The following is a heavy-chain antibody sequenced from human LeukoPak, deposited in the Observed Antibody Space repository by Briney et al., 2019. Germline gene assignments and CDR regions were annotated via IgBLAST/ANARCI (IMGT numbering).Heavy chain of an antibody. D-gene: IGHD2-21*01. CDR2: ISGSGGST. Sequence: GGSLRLSCAASGFTFSSYAMSWVRQAPGKGLEWVSAISGSGGSTYYADSVKGRFTISRDNSKNTLYLQMNSLRAEDTAVYYCARLAYCGGDCYGGFDYWGQGTLVTVSS. J-gene: IGHJ4*02. CDR1: GFTFSSYA. CDR3: ARLAYCGGDCYGGFDY. V-gene: IGHV3-23*01.